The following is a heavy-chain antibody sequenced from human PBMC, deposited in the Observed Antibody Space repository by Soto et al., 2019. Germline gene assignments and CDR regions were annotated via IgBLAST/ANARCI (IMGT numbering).Heavy chain of an antibody. CDR1: GFNLEEYA. CDR2: ITWNSGGI. V-gene: IGHV3-9*01. CDR3: AKDSAANYAGKPGRRMDG. J-gene: IGHJ6*02. Sequence: GGSLRLSCAASGFNLEEYATHWVRQPPGQGLEGVSGITWNSGGIDYADSVRGRFTISRDNAKNSLFVQMDRPRGEDTALSYRAKDSAANYAGKPGRRMDGWGQGTTVTVSS. D-gene: IGHD6-13*01.